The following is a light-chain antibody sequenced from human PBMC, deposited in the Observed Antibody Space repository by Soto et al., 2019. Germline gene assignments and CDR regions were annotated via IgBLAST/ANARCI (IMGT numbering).Light chain of an antibody. CDR2: GAS. J-gene: IGKJ2*01. CDR1: QIISNW. V-gene: IGKV1-5*01. Sequence: DIQMTQSPATLSASIGDRVTITCRASQIISNWLAWYQQKPGKAPNLLIYGASSLQTGVPSRFSGSASGTEFTLIISSLQPDDFATYYCQQYDSHPYTFGQGTKVDIK. CDR3: QQYDSHPYT.